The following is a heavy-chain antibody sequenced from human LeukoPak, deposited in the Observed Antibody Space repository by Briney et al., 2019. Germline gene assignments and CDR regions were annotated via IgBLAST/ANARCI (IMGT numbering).Heavy chain of an antibody. D-gene: IGHD2-15*01. CDR2: IVPIFGTA. CDR3: ARDPNCSGGSCYSP. Sequence: SVKVSCKASGGTFSSYAISWVRQAPGQGLEWMGGIVPIFGTANYAQKFQGRVTITTDESTSTAYMELSSLRSEDTAVYYCARDPNCSGGSCYSPWGQGTLVTVSS. J-gene: IGHJ5*02. V-gene: IGHV1-69*05. CDR1: GGTFSSYA.